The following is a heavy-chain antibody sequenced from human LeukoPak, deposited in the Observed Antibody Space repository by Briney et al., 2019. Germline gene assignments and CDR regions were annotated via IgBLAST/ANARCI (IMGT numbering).Heavy chain of an antibody. CDR1: GGSISSYY. J-gene: IGHJ3*02. Sequence: SETLSLTCTVSGGSISSYYWSWIRQPPGKGLEWIGYIYYSGSTNYNPSLKSRVTISVDTSKDQFSLKLSSVTAADTAVYYCARAPPSTMIVVVDAFDIWGQGTMVTVSS. CDR3: ARAPPSTMIVVVDAFDI. D-gene: IGHD3-22*01. CDR2: IYYSGST. V-gene: IGHV4-59*01.